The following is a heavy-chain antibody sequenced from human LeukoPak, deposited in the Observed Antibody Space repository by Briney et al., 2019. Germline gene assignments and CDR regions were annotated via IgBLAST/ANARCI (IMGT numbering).Heavy chain of an antibody. Sequence: ASVKVSCKASGYTFTSYYMHWVRQAPGQGLEWMGIINPSGGSTSYAHKFQGRVTMTRDTSTGTDYMELSSLRSEDTAMYYCARDGDGYNYVVHGGQGNLVTVSS. CDR1: GYTFTSYY. CDR3: ARDGDGYNYVVH. D-gene: IGHD5-24*01. V-gene: IGHV1-46*01. J-gene: IGHJ4*02. CDR2: INPSGGST.